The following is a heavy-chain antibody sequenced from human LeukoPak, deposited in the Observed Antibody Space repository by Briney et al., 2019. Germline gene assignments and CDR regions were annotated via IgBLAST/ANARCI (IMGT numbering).Heavy chain of an antibody. J-gene: IGHJ4*02. D-gene: IGHD2-15*01. CDR1: GYSISSGYY. V-gene: IGHV4-38-2*01. CDR3: ARPVPGWYFDY. CDR2: IYHSGST. Sequence: SETLSLTCAVSGYSISSGYYWGWIRQPPGKGLEWIGSIYHSGSTYYNPSLKSRVTISVDTSKNQFSLKVSSVTAADTAVYYCARPVPGWYFDYWGQGTLVTVSS.